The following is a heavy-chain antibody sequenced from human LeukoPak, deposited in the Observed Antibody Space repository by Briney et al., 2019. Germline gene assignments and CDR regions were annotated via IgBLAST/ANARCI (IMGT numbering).Heavy chain of an antibody. CDR2: IYYSGST. CDR1: GGSISSSRYY. Sequence: SETLSLTCTVSGGSISSSRYYWGWTRQPPGKGLEWIGSIYYSGSTYYNPSLKSRVTISVDTSKNQFSLKLSSVTAADTAVYYCARVRDGYVSYWGQGTLVTVSS. J-gene: IGHJ4*02. D-gene: IGHD5-24*01. CDR3: ARVRDGYVSY. V-gene: IGHV4-39*07.